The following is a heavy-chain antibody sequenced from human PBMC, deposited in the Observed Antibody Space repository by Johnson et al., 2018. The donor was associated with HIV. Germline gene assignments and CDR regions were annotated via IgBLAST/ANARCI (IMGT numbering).Heavy chain of an antibody. CDR2: ISWNSGSI. J-gene: IGHJ3*02. Sequence: VQLVESGGDLVQPGRSLRLSCAASGFTFDDYAMHWVRQAPGKGLEWVSGISWNSGSIAYADPVKGRFTISRDNSKNTRYLQMNSLRAEDTAVYYCARDGGNDYGDYVGGGALDIWGQGTMVTVSS. CDR3: ARDGGNDYGDYVGGGALDI. CDR1: GFTFDDYA. V-gene: IGHV3-9*01. D-gene: IGHD4-17*01.